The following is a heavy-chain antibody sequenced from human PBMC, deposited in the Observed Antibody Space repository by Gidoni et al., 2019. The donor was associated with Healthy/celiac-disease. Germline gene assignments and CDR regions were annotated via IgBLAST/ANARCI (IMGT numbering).Heavy chain of an antibody. CDR2: IYCGGST. V-gene: IGHV4-39*07. CDR1: AASVSSSSCY. Sequence: QLQVQQSVPGLVKPSETLSLTCTVSAASVSSSSCYWGWSRRPPGKGLEGIGCIYCGGSTYYNPSHKSRVPISVDTPKNQFSLKLSSVTDADTAVYYCARDHLLFARYYYGMAVWGQGTTVTVSS. D-gene: IGHD2-2*01. J-gene: IGHJ6*02. CDR3: ARDHLLFARYYYGMAV.